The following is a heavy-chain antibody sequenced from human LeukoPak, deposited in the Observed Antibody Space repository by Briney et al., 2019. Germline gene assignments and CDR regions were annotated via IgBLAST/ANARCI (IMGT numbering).Heavy chain of an antibody. D-gene: IGHD3-22*01. CDR3: ARVHGLQYYYDSSGYPDY. Sequence: PGGSLRLSCAASGFTFSSYWMRWVRQAPGKGLEWVANIKQDGSEKYYVDSVEGRFTISRDNAKNSLYLQMNSLRAEDRAVYYCARVHGLQYYYDSSGYPDYWGQGTLVTVSS. CDR1: GFTFSSYW. J-gene: IGHJ4*02. V-gene: IGHV3-7*01. CDR2: IKQDGSEK.